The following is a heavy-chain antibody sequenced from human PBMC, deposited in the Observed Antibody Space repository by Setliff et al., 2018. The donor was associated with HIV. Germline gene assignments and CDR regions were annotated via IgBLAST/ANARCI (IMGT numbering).Heavy chain of an antibody. Sequence: PSETLSLTCAVYGGSFSGYYWSWIRQPPGKGLEWIGEINHSGSTNYNPSLKSRVTISVDTSKNQFSLKLNSVTAADTAVYYCARAAAGTLGYWGQGTLVTVSS. J-gene: IGHJ4*02. V-gene: IGHV4-34*01. CDR1: GGSFSGYY. CDR3: ARAAAGTLGY. CDR2: INHSGST. D-gene: IGHD6-13*01.